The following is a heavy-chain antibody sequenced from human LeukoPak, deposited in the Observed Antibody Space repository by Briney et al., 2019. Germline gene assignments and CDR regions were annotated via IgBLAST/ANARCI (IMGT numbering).Heavy chain of an antibody. J-gene: IGHJ4*02. CDR1: GYTFTGYY. Sequence: ASVRVSCKASGYTFTGYYMHWVRQAPGQGLEWMGWISAYNGNTNYAQKLQGRVTITTDTSTSTAYMELRSLRSDDTAVYYCAGRSRWLLSYWGQGTLVTASS. D-gene: IGHD3-3*01. V-gene: IGHV1-18*04. CDR2: ISAYNGNT. CDR3: AGRSRWLLSY.